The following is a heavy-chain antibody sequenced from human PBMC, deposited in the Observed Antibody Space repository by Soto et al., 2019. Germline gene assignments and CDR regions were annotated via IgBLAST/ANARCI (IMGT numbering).Heavy chain of an antibody. CDR1: GYTFTSYD. J-gene: IGHJ6*03. CDR3: ASSLGYCSGGSCYLHSLYMDV. V-gene: IGHV1-8*01. CDR2: MNPNSGNT. Sequence: ASVKVSCKASGYTFTSYDINWVRQATGQGLERMGWMNPNSGNTGYAQKFQGRVTMTSNTSISTAYMELSSLRSEDTAVYYCASSLGYCSGGSCYLHSLYMDVWGKGTTVTVSS. D-gene: IGHD2-15*01.